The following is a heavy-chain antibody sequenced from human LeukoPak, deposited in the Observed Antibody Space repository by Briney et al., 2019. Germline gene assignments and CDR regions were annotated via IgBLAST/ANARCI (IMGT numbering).Heavy chain of an antibody. D-gene: IGHD5-12*01. CDR3: ARSPGGYSPHFDY. V-gene: IGHV4-4*07. CDR2: FSTSGST. Sequence: SETLSLTCTVSGGSISSYYWSWIRQPAGKELEWIGRFSTSGSTNYNPSLKSRVTISVDTSKNQVSLKLSSVTPADTAVFFCARSPGGYSPHFDYWGQGAQVTVSS. J-gene: IGHJ4*02. CDR1: GGSISSYY.